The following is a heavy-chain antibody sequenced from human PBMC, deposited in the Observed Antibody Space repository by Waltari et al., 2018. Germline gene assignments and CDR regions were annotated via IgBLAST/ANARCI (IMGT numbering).Heavy chain of an antibody. J-gene: IGHJ3*02. CDR2: IYYSGST. D-gene: IGHD6-19*01. CDR3: AGGYSSGWYAAFDI. Sequence: QVQLQESGPGLVKPSETLSLTCTVSGGSISSYYWSWIRQPPGKGLEWIGYIYYSGSTNYSPSLKSRVTISVDTSKNQFSLKLSSVTAADTAVYYCAGGYSSGWYAAFDIWGQGTMVTVSS. CDR1: GGSISSYY. V-gene: IGHV4-59*01.